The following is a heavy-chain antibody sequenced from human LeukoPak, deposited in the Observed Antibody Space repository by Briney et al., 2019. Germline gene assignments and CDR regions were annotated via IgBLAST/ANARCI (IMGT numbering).Heavy chain of an antibody. CDR1: GFPFRGYW. V-gene: IGHV3-74*01. Sequence: GGSLRLSCAASGFPFRGYWMHWVRQAPGKGLVWVSRINNDGSTTNYADSVKGRFTISRDNSKNTLYLQMNSLRAEDTAVYYCAPGRLYQDYWGQGTLVTVSS. D-gene: IGHD2-2*01. CDR3: APGRLYQDY. J-gene: IGHJ4*02. CDR2: INNDGSTT.